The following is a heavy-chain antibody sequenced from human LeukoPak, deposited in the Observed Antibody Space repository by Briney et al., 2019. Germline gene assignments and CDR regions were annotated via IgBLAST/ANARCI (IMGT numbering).Heavy chain of an antibody. D-gene: IGHD5-12*01. V-gene: IGHV3-21*01. CDR2: ISPDSNYK. Sequence: GESLRLSCAASGFTFSTYSMNWLRLAPGKGLEWVSSISPDSNYKYYVDSVKGRFTISRDNAKNSLYLQMNSLRVEDTAVYYCVRGGYRGFDYEYWGQGTLVTVSS. J-gene: IGHJ4*02. CDR3: VRGGYRGFDYEY. CDR1: GFTFSTYS.